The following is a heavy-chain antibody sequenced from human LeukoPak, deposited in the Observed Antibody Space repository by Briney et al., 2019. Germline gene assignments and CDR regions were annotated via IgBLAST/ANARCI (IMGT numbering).Heavy chain of an antibody. V-gene: IGHV3-30*04. D-gene: IGHD3-10*01. CDR1: GFTFSSYA. J-gene: IGHJ4*02. CDR3: ARDLWFGELLVGY. Sequence: PGGSLRLSCAASGFTFSSYAMHWVRQAQGKGLEWVAVISYDGSNKYYADSVKGRFTISRDNSKNTLYLQMNSLRAEDTAVYYCARDLWFGELLVGYWGQGTLVTVSS. CDR2: ISYDGSNK.